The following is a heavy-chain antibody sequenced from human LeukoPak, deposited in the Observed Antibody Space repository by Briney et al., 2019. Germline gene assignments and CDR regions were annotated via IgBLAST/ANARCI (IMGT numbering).Heavy chain of an antibody. CDR3: TREGGADAFDI. J-gene: IGHJ3*02. CDR1: GGTFSSYA. V-gene: IGHV1-69*13. CDR2: IIPIFGTA. D-gene: IGHD3-16*01. Sequence: SVKVSCKASGGTFSSYAISWVQQAPGQGLEWMGGIIPIFGTANYAQKFQGRVTITADESTSTASMELSSLRSEDTAVYYCTREGGADAFDIWGQGTMVTVSS.